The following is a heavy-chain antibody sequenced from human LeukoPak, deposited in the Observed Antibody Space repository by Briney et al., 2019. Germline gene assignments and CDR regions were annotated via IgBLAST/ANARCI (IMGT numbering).Heavy chain of an antibody. V-gene: IGHV1-69*05. CDR2: IIPIFGTA. CDR1: GGTFSSCA. D-gene: IGHD3-10*01. Sequence: SVKVSCKASGGTFSSCAISWLRQAPGQGLEWMGGIIPIFGTANYAQKFQGRVTITTDESTSTAYMELSSLRSEDTAVYYCAIPGDYYGSGSYYNDNDYWGQGTLVTVSS. J-gene: IGHJ4*02. CDR3: AIPGDYYGSGSYYNDNDY.